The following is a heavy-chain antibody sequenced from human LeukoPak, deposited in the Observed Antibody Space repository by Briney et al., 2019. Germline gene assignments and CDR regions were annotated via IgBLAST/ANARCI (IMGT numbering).Heavy chain of an antibody. CDR2: ISSSSSTI. V-gene: IGHV3-48*04. J-gene: IGHJ6*02. CDR3: ARDKGQRRGSFYRYYGMDV. D-gene: IGHD6-25*01. Sequence: GGSLRLSCAASGFTFSSYSMNWVRQAPGKGLEWVSYISSSSSTIYYADSVKGRFTISRDNAKNSLYLQMNSLRAEDTAVYYCARDKGQRRGSFYRYYGMDVWGQGTTVTVSS. CDR1: GFTFSSYS.